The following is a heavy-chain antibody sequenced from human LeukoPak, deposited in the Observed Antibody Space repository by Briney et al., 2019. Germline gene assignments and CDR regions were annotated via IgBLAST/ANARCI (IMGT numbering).Heavy chain of an antibody. CDR3: AKVTVISGFKWFDP. CDR2: ISSSSSYI. Sequence: GGSLRLSCAASGFTFSSYSMNWVRQAPGKGLEWVSSISSSSSYIYYADSVKGRFTISRDNAKNSLYLQMNSLRAEDTALYYCAKVTVISGFKWFDPWGQGTLVTVSS. V-gene: IGHV3-21*04. CDR1: GFTFSSYS. D-gene: IGHD6-19*01. J-gene: IGHJ5*02.